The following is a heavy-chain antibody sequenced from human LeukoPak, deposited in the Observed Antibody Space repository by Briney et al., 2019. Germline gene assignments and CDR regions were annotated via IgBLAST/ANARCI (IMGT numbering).Heavy chain of an antibody. CDR1: GYTFTHYY. Sequence: ASVKVSCKPSGYTFTHYYIHWVRQAPGQGLEWMGIINPSGGSTIYAQKFQGRVTLTRDTSTSTVYMELSSLRSEDTAVYYCAREKQQLVRGWFDPWGQGTLVTVSS. CDR2: INPSGGST. D-gene: IGHD6-13*01. V-gene: IGHV1-46*01. CDR3: AREKQQLVRGWFDP. J-gene: IGHJ5*02.